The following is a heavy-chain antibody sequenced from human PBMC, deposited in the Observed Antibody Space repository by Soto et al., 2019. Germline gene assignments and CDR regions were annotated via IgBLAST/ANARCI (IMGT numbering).Heavy chain of an antibody. D-gene: IGHD4-4*01. J-gene: IGHJ4*02. CDR3: AGGRDYSKGGDH. CDR2: ITVGDVT. Sequence: EVQLVDSGGGLVQPGGSLRLSCAASGFSVSNYHMNWVSQAPGKGPEWVSIITVGDVTYYADSVKGRFTISRDNSRNTVYLQMNSLRGDETAVYYCAGGRDYSKGGDHWGQGTLVIVSS. V-gene: IGHV3-66*01. CDR1: GFSVSNYH.